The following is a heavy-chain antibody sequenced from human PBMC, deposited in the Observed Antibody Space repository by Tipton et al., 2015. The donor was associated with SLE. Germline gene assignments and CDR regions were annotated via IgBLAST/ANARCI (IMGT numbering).Heavy chain of an antibody. D-gene: IGHD4-17*01. J-gene: IGHJ6*03. CDR3: ARDQRSRDYGPFQVYYMDV. Sequence: SLRLSCAASGFTFSNYAMHWVRQAPGKGLEWVALIWYDGSNKYYADSVKGRFTISRDNSKNTLYLQMNSLRAEDTAVYYCARDQRSRDYGPFQVYYMDVWGKGTTVTVSS. CDR1: GFTFSNYA. CDR2: IWYDGSNK. V-gene: IGHV3-30*19.